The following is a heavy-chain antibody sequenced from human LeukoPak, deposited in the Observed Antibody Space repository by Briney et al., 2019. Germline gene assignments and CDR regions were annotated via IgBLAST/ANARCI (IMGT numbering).Heavy chain of an antibody. D-gene: IGHD6-19*01. Sequence: GGSLRLSCAASGFTFDDYAMDWVRQAPGEGLEWVSGISWKSGSRGYADSVKGRFTISRDNSKNTLYLQMNSLRAEDTAVYYCAKAKRIAVAGTSGSAFDIWGQGTMVTVSS. CDR2: ISWKSGSR. CDR1: GFTFDDYA. V-gene: IGHV3-9*01. J-gene: IGHJ3*02. CDR3: AKAKRIAVAGTSGSAFDI.